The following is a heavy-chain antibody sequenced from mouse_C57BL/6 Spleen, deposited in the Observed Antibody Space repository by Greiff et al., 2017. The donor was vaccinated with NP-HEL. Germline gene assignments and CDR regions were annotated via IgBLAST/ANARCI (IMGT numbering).Heavy chain of an antibody. J-gene: IGHJ4*01. D-gene: IGHD1-1*02. CDR3: AREGGGSYYYAMDY. CDR2: INYDGSST. Sequence: DVHLVESEGGLVQPGSSMKLSCTASGFTFSDYYMAWVRQVPEKGLEWVANINYDGSSTYYLDSLKSRFIISRDNAKNILYLQMSSLKSEDTATYYCAREGGGSYYYAMDYWGQGTSVTVSS. CDR1: GFTFSDYY. V-gene: IGHV5-16*01.